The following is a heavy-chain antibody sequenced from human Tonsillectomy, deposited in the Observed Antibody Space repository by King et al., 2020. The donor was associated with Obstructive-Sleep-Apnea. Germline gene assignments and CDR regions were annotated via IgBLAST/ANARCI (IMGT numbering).Heavy chain of an antibody. V-gene: IGHV3-7*03. CDR2: IKQDGNEK. CDR3: MAGAGWLSDY. J-gene: IGHJ4*02. Sequence: VQLVESGGGLVQPGGSRRLSGAASGFTFSSYWMNWVRQAPGKGPEWVANIKQDGNEKNYLDSVKGRFTISRDNTKNSLFLQMSGLRVEDTAVYYWMAGAGWLSDYWGQGILVTVSS. CDR1: GFTFSSYW. D-gene: IGHD5-12*01.